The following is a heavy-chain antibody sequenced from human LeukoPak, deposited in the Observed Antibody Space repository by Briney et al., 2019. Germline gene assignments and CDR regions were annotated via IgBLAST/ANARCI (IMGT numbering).Heavy chain of an antibody. Sequence: ASVKVSCKASGYTFTGYYMHWVRQAPGQGLEWMGWINPNSGGTNYAQKFQGRVTMTRDTSISTAYMELSRLRSDDTAVYYCARDQVLLDFWSGYPLNYYYYGMDAWGQGTTVTVSS. V-gene: IGHV1-2*02. CDR1: GYTFTGYY. J-gene: IGHJ6*02. CDR2: INPNSGGT. D-gene: IGHD3-3*01. CDR3: ARDQVLLDFWSGYPLNYYYYGMDA.